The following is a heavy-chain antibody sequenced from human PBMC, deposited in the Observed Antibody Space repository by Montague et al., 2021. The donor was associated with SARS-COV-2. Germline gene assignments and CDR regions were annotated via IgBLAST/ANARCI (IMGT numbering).Heavy chain of an antibody. CDR3: ARGESRKVRWGPGRGSEIDTYFALDV. Sequence: SETLSLTCAVYGGSFSSYYYTWVRQSPTQGLEWIGEIHHSGKPTYNPSVRRRVAISVDTSKNQFSLKFRSVTAADAAVYYCARGESRKVRWGPGRGSEIDTYFALDVWGQGTTVIISS. D-gene: IGHD2-15*01. CDR2: IHHSGKP. J-gene: IGHJ6*02. V-gene: IGHV4-34*01. CDR1: GGSFSSYY.